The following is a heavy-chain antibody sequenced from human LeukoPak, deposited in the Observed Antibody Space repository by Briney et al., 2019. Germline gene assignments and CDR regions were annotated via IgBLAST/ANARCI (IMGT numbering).Heavy chain of an antibody. CDR2: ISYDANNK. CDR1: AFTFRSYG. CDR3: AKDRHPARTDGYYFDY. Sequence: PGGSLRLSCEASAFTFRSYGMHWVRQAPGKGLEWVAVISYDANNKYYADSVKGRFTISRDNSKNTLYLQMNSLRAEDTAVYYCAKDRHPARTDGYYFDYWGQGTLVTVSS. D-gene: IGHD1-14*01. V-gene: IGHV3-30*18. J-gene: IGHJ4*02.